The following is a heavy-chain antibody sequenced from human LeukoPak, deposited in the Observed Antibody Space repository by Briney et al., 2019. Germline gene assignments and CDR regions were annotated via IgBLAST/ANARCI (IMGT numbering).Heavy chain of an antibody. V-gene: IGHV3-11*05. D-gene: IGHD2-15*01. CDR3: ARGSPPDY. J-gene: IGHJ4*02. CDR2: ISSSSIYT. CDR1: GFIFSDYY. Sequence: TGGSLRLSCAASGFIFSDYYMSWIRQALGKGLEWLSYISSSSIYTSYVDSVKGRFTISRDNAKNSLYLQLNSLRAEDTAVYYCARGSPPDYWGQGTLVTVSS.